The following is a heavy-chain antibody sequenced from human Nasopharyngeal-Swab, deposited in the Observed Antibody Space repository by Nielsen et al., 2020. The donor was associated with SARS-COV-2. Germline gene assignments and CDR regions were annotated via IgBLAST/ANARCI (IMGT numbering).Heavy chain of an antibody. Sequence: WIRQPPGKGLEWIGEINHTGNTNYNPSLKSRVTTSVGSSKNQFSLKLDSVTAADTAVYYCAREDYGYPDYWGQGTLVTVSS. CDR3: AREDYGYPDY. CDR2: INHTGNT. V-gene: IGHV4-34*01. J-gene: IGHJ4*02. D-gene: IGHD3-16*01.